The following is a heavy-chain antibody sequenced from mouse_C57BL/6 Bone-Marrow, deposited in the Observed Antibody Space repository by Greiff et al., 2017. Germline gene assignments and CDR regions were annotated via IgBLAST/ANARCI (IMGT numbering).Heavy chain of an antibody. CDR2: INPNNGGT. D-gene: IGHD2-3*01. V-gene: IGHV1-26*01. J-gene: IGHJ3*01. CDR1: GYTFTDYY. CDR3: ARGGDGYQFAY. Sequence: EVQLQQSGPELVKPGASVKISCKASGYTFTDYYMNWVKQSHGQSLEWIGDINPNNGGTSYTQKFKGKATLTVDKSSSTASMELRSLPSEDSAVYYFARGGDGYQFAYWGQGTLVTVSA.